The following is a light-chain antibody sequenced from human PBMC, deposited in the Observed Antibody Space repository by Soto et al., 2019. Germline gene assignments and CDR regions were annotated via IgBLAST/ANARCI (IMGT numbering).Light chain of an antibody. CDR3: QQYANSPPT. Sequence: EIVLTQSPGTLSLSPGVRATLSCRASQSVSSNYLAWYQQKPGQAPRLLIYGASTRATGIPDRFSGSGSGTDFTLTISRLEPEDFAVYYCQQYANSPPTFGQGTKVDIK. J-gene: IGKJ1*01. CDR1: QSVSSNY. CDR2: GAS. V-gene: IGKV3-20*01.